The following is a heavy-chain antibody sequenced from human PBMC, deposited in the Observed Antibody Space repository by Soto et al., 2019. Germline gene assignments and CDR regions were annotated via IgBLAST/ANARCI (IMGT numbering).Heavy chain of an antibody. CDR2: IYYSGST. CDR1: GGSISSGDYY. D-gene: IGHD3-22*01. CDR3: ASLYDSSGYEYAFDI. J-gene: IGHJ3*02. V-gene: IGHV4-30-4*01. Sequence: PSETLSLTCTVSGGSISSGDYYWSWIRQPPGKGLEWIGYIYYSGSTYYNPSLKSRVTISVDTSKNQFSLKLSSVTAADTAVYYCASLYDSSGYEYAFDIWGQGTMVTVSS.